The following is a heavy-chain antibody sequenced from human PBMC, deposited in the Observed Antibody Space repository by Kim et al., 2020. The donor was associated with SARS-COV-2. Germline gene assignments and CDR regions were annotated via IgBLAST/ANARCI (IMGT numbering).Heavy chain of an antibody. CDR3: ARDHSTYYYDSSGYYRALTPEYYYYGMDV. Sequence: GGSLRLSCAASGFTFSDYYMSWIRQAPGKGREWVSYISSSSSYTNYADSVKGRFTISRDNAKNSLYLQMNSLRAEDTAVYYCARDHSTYYYDSSGYYRALTPEYYYYGMDVWGQGTMVTVSS. V-gene: IGHV3-11*05. CDR2: ISSSSSYT. J-gene: IGHJ6*02. CDR1: GFTFSDYY. D-gene: IGHD3-22*01.